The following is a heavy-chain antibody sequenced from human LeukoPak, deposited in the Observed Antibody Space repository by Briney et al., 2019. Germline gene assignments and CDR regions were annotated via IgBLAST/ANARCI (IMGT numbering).Heavy chain of an antibody. Sequence: SETLSLTCTVSGGSISSSSYYWGWIRQPPGKGLEWIGSIYYSGSTYYNPSLKSRVTISVDTSKNQFSLKLSSVTAADTAVYYCARAGAYYYDSSGYSVFYYWGQGTLVTVSS. D-gene: IGHD3-22*01. CDR3: ARAGAYYYDSSGYSVFYY. CDR1: GGSISSSSYY. J-gene: IGHJ4*02. CDR2: IYYSGST. V-gene: IGHV4-39*07.